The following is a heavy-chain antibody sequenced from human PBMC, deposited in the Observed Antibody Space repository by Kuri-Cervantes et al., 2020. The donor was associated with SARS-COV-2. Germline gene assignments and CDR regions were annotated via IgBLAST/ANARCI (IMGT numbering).Heavy chain of an antibody. CDR3: ARDSAGNYKSHCDYYLLDA. CDR2: ISRSGSFI. V-gene: IGHV3-21*04. Sequence: GGSLKLSCVASGFTFSSYSVNWVRQAPGKGLEWVSSISRSGSFIHYADSVKGRFTISRDNAKNSLYLQMNSLRAEDTAVYYCARDSAGNYKSHCDYYLLDAWGQGTLVTVSS. J-gene: IGHJ5*01. CDR1: GFTFSSYS. D-gene: IGHD2/OR15-2a*01.